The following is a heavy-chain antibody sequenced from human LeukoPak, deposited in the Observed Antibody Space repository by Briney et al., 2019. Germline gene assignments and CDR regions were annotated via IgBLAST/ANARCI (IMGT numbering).Heavy chain of an antibody. CDR1: GYTFTGYY. J-gene: IGHJ4*02. Sequence: ASVKVSCEASGYTFTGYYMQWVRQAPGQGLEWMGWINPNSGGTNYAQKFQGRVTMTRDTSISTAYMELSRLRSDDTAVYFCARDRYGDGFAHFDYWGQGTLVTVSS. D-gene: IGHD5-24*01. V-gene: IGHV1-2*02. CDR2: INPNSGGT. CDR3: ARDRYGDGFAHFDY.